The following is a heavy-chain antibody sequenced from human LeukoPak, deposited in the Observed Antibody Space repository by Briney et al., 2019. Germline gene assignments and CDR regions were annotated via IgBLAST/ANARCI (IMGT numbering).Heavy chain of an antibody. Sequence: PSETLSLTCTVSGGSISSGGYYWGWVRQHPGTGLEWIGYIYYSGSTYYNPSLKSRVTISVDTSKNQFSLKLSSVTAADTAVYYCARGSPYDPYYYDSSGSETPGGFDYWGQGTLVTVS. V-gene: IGHV4-31*03. CDR3: ARGSPYDPYYYDSSGSETPGGFDY. CDR2: IYYSGST. CDR1: GGSISSGGYY. J-gene: IGHJ4*02. D-gene: IGHD3-22*01.